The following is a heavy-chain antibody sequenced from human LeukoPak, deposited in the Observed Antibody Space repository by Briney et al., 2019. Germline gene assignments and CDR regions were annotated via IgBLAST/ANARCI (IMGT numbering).Heavy chain of an antibody. CDR3: ARRPYYYDSSGYYSDDY. CDR1: GGSFSGYY. Sequence: SETLSLTCAVYGGSFSGYYWSWIRQPPGKGLEWIGEINHSGSTNYNPSLKSRVTISVDTSKNRFSLKLSSVTAADTAVYYCARRPYYYDSSGYYSDDYWGQGTLVTVSS. D-gene: IGHD3-22*01. J-gene: IGHJ4*02. CDR2: INHSGST. V-gene: IGHV4-34*01.